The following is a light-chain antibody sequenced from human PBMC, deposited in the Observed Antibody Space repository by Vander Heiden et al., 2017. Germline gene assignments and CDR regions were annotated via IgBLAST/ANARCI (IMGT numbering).Light chain of an antibody. CDR3: QQDDNLPRT. V-gene: IGKV1-33*01. J-gene: IGKJ4*01. Sequence: DIQMTQSPSSLSASVGDRVTITCQASQDISNYLNWYQQKPGKAPKLLIYDASNLEKGVPSRFSGSGSGTDFTFTISSLQPEDIATYYCQQDDNLPRTFGGGTKVEIK. CDR2: DAS. CDR1: QDISNY.